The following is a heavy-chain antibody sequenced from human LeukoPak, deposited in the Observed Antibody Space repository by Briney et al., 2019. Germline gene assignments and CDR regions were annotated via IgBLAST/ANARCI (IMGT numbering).Heavy chain of an antibody. J-gene: IGHJ4*02. D-gene: IGHD1-26*01. CDR3: AKDVGKWESLHFFDY. CDR1: RFTVSSNY. V-gene: IGHV3-53*01. CDR2: IYSGGST. Sequence: GGSLRLSCAASRFTVSSNYMGWVRQAPGKGLEWVSVIYSGGSTYYADSVKGRFTISRDDSRNTLYLQMNSLRGDDTAVYYCAKDVGKWESLHFFDYWGQGTLVTVSS.